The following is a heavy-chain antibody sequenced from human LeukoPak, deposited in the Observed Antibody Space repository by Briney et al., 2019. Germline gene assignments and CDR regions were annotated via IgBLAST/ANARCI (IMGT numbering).Heavy chain of an antibody. CDR1: GGSISSSSYY. D-gene: IGHD1-26*01. J-gene: IGHJ3*02. Sequence: SETLSLTCTVSGGSISSSSYYWGWIRQPPGKGLEWIGSIYYSGSTYYNPCLKSRVTISVDTSKNQFSLKLSSVTAADTAVYYCARTAQWELRGDIWGQGTMVTVSS. CDR2: IYYSGST. CDR3: ARTAQWELRGDI. V-gene: IGHV4-39*01.